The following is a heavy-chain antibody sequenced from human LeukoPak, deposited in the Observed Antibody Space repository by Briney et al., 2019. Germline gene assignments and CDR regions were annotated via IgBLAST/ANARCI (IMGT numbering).Heavy chain of an antibody. CDR1: GFTFSSYG. CDR2: IRYDGSNK. V-gene: IGHV3-30*02. Sequence: GGSLRLSCAASGFTFSSYGMHWVRQAPGKGLEWVAFIRYDGSNKYYADSVKGRFTISRDNSKNTLYLQMNSLRAEDTAVYYCAKGRRITMVRGVIITGPYYYYMDVWGKGTTVTISS. J-gene: IGHJ6*03. D-gene: IGHD3-10*01. CDR3: AKGRRITMVRGVIITGPYYYYMDV.